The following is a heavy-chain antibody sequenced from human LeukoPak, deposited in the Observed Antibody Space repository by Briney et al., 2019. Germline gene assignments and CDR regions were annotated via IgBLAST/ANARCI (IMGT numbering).Heavy chain of an antibody. CDR3: ARVGPWVNPDYYYYMDV. D-gene: IGHD1-14*01. J-gene: IGHJ6*03. CDR2: ISSSSSNI. V-gene: IGHV3-48*04. Sequence: GGSLRLSCAASGFTFSSYSMNWVRQAPGKGLEWVSYISSSSSNIYYADSVKGRFTISRDNAKNSLYLQMNSLRAEDTAVYYCARVGPWVNPDYYYYMDVWGKGTTVTVSS. CDR1: GFTFSSYS.